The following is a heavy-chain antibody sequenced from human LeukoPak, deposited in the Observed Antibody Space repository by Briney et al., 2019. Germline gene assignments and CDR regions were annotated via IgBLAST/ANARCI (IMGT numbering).Heavy chain of an antibody. D-gene: IGHD6-19*01. CDR1: GFTFSNAW. Sequence: GGSLRLSCAASGFTFSNAWMSWVRQAPGKGLEWVSVIYSGGSTYYADSVKGRFTISRDNSKNTLYLQMNSLRAEDTAVYYCARDGYSSGWIDAFDIWGQGTMVTVSS. CDR3: ARDGYSSGWIDAFDI. V-gene: IGHV3-66*01. CDR2: IYSGGST. J-gene: IGHJ3*02.